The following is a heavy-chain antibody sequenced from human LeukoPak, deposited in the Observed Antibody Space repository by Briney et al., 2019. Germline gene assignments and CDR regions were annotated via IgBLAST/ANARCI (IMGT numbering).Heavy chain of an antibody. CDR2: INGDGSTT. V-gene: IGHV3-74*01. Sequence: GGSLRLSCAASGFTFSRYWMHWVRQAPGTGLVWVSRINGDGSTTSYADSVKGGFTISRDNAKNTLYLQMNSLRADDTAVYYCATGNYYDSRGYYTFGHWGQGTLVTVSS. CDR3: ATGNYYDSRGYYTFGH. D-gene: IGHD3-22*01. J-gene: IGHJ1*01. CDR1: GFTFSRYW.